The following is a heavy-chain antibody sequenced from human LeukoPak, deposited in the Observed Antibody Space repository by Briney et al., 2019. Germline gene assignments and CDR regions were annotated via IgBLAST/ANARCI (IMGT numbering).Heavy chain of an antibody. V-gene: IGHV1-2*02. CDR3: ARGETWWEQRGYFDF. CDR2: INPNSAGT. J-gene: IGHJ4*02. CDR1: GYTFTGYY. D-gene: IGHD1-26*01. Sequence: ASVKVSCKASGYTFTGYYILWVRQAAGQGREWMGWINPNSAGTDYAQKFQGRVTMTSDASINTAYMKLSRLTSDDTAMYYCARGETWWEQRGYFDFWGQGTLATVSS.